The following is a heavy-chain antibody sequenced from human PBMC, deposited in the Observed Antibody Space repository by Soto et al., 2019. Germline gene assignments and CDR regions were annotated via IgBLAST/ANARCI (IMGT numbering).Heavy chain of an antibody. D-gene: IGHD3-3*01. CDR1: GGSISSGGYY. CDR2: IYYSGSS. Sequence: QVQLQESGPGLVKPSQTLSLTCTVSGGSISSGGYYWSWIRQHPGKGREWIGYIYYSGSSYYNPSLMSRVTISVETSKNQFSLKLSSVTAADTSVYYCARVASRDDFWSGPTFDYWGQGTLVTVSS. V-gene: IGHV4-31*03. CDR3: ARVASRDDFWSGPTFDY. J-gene: IGHJ4*02.